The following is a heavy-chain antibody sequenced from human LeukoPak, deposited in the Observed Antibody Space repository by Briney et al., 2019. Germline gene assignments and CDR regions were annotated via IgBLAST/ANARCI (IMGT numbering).Heavy chain of an antibody. CDR2: IYHSGST. J-gene: IGHJ4*02. D-gene: IGHD7-27*01. V-gene: IGHV4-38-2*02. CDR1: GYSISSGYY. Sequence: SETLSLTCTVSGYSISSGYYWGWIRQPPGKGLEWIGSIYHSGSTYYNPSLKIRVTISVDTSKNQFSLKLSSVTAADTAVYYCARFSPRAMGNYLDFWGQGTLVTVSS. CDR3: ARFSPRAMGNYLDF.